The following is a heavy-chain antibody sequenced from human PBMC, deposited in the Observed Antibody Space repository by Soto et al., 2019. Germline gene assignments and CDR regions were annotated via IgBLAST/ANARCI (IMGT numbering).Heavy chain of an antibody. CDR2: IYPGYSDT. Sequence: GESLKIACKGSGYPFTYYWIGWVRQMPGKGLEWMGIIYPGYSDTQYNPSFQGQVPISADKSITTTYLQWSCLKASDTAIYYCAASIFYYGMDVWGQGTTVTVS. CDR1: GYPFTYYW. J-gene: IGHJ6*02. CDR3: AASIFYYGMDV. V-gene: IGHV5-51*01.